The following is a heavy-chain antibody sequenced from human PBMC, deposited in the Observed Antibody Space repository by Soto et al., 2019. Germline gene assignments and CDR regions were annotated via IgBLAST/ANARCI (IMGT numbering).Heavy chain of an antibody. V-gene: IGHV3-23*01. CDR2: IGVSGGLT. J-gene: IGHJ4*02. CDR1: GFTFRSYA. Sequence: EVQLLESGGGLVQPGGSLRLSCAASGFTFRSYAMSWVRQAPGKGLAWVSAIGVSGGLTYYVDSVKGRFTISRDNSQNTLYLQMNSLRAEDTAVYYCAKDLGGVDTWNDFDYWGQGTLVTVSS. D-gene: IGHD1-1*01. CDR3: AKDLGGVDTWNDFDY.